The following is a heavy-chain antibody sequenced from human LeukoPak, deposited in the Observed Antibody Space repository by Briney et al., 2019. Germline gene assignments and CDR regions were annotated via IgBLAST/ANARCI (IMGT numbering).Heavy chain of an antibody. J-gene: IGHJ5*02. Sequence: PSETLSLTCTVPGGSMSNYYWSWIRQPPGKGLEWIGSIFYSGSTYSNPSFKNRVTISVDTSKNQFSLRLTSVSTADTAVYYCARYNQTTVTMTGGFDPWGQGTLVIVSS. D-gene: IGHD4-17*01. V-gene: IGHV4-59*01. CDR3: ARYNQTTVTMTGGFDP. CDR1: GGSMSNYY. CDR2: IFYSGST.